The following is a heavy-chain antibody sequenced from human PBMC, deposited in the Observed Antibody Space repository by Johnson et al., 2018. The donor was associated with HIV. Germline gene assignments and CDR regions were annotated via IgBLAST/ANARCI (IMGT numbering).Heavy chain of an antibody. CDR1: GFTFSDYG. CDR2: IRYDGSNK. V-gene: IGHV3-30*02. J-gene: IGHJ3*02. CDR3: ATGFGPDFEM. D-gene: IGHD3-16*01. Sequence: QVQLVESGGGVVQPGGSLRLSCAASGFTFSDYGMHWVRQAPGKGLEWVAFIRYDGSNKYYADSVKGRFTISRDNSKNTLYLQMNSLKTEDTGVYYCATGFGPDFEMWGQGTMVTVSS.